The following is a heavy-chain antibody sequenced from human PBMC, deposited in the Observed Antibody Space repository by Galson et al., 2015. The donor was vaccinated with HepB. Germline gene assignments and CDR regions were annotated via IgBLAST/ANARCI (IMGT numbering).Heavy chain of an antibody. CDR2: ISFDGTNR. J-gene: IGHJ4*02. Sequence: SLRLSCAASGFVFSSFATHWVRQAPGKGLEWLAVISFDGTNRYYADSVKGRFTISRDNSKNTLYLQMNGLRPEDTAMYYCAREGYCGGDCRYYFDYWGQGALVTVSS. CDR3: AREGYCGGDCRYYFDY. V-gene: IGHV3-30-3*01. CDR1: GFVFSSFA. D-gene: IGHD2-21*02.